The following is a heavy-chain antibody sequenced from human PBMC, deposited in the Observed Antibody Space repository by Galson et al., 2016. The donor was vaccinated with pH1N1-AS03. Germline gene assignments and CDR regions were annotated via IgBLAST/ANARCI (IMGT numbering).Heavy chain of an antibody. CDR3: ARYGSSPWFVP. D-gene: IGHD6-6*01. CDR1: GYTFTNFG. CDR2: ISAYSGNT. V-gene: IGHV1-18*01. Sequence: SVKFSCKASGYTFTNFGVIWVRQAPGQGLEWVGWISAYSGNTNYAQSLQGRVSMTTDPSTNTVYMELTRLTSDDTAIYYCARYGSSPWFVPWGQGTLVTVSS. J-gene: IGHJ5*02.